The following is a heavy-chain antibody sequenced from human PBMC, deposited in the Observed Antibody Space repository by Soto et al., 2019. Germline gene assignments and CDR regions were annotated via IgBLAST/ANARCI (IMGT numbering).Heavy chain of an antibody. CDR3: AKDPYSSSRLPTTFDP. D-gene: IGHD6-13*01. CDR2: ISGSGGST. J-gene: IGHJ5*02. V-gene: IGHV3-23*01. Sequence: EVQLLESGGGLVQPGGSLRLSCAASGFTFSSYAMSWVRQAPGKGLEWVSAISGSGGSTYYADSVKGRFTISRDNSKNTLYLQMNSLRAEDTAVYYCAKDPYSSSRLPTTFDPWGQGTLVTVSS. CDR1: GFTFSSYA.